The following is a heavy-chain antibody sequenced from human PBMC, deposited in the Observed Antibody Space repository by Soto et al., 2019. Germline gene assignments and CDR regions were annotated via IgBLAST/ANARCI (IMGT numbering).Heavy chain of an antibody. CDR1: GFTVSSSY. D-gene: IGHD4-17*01. CDR3: ARMTTVTTRAFDI. V-gene: IGHV3-53*04. J-gene: IGHJ3*02. CDR2: IYSGGST. Sequence: SLRLSCAASGFTVSSSYMSWVRQAPGKGLEWVSVIYSGGSTYYADSVKGRFTISRHNSKNTLYLQMNSLRAEDTAVYYCARMTTVTTRAFDIWGQGTMVTVSS.